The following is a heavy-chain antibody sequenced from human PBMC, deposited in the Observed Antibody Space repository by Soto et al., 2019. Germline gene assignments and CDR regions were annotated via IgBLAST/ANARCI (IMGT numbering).Heavy chain of an antibody. CDR3: ASKKYSSGWYYFDY. J-gene: IGHJ4*02. CDR2: ISHSVST. V-gene: IGHV4-4*02. CDR1: GGSISSSNW. D-gene: IGHD6-19*01. Sequence: QVQLQESGPGLVKPSGTLSLTCAVSGGSISSSNWWSWVRQPPGKGLEWIGEISHSVSTNYNPSLKSRVTIAVDKSKNQFSLKLSSVTAADTAVYYCASKKYSSGWYYFDYWGQGTLVTVSS.